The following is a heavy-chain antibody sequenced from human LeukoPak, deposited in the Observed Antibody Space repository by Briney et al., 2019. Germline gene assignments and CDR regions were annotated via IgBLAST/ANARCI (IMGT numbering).Heavy chain of an antibody. V-gene: IGHV3-7*01. CDR2: IKKDGSEK. Sequence: SGGSLRLSCAASRFTFSNYWMTWVRQAPGKGLEWVANIKKDGSEKTYVDSVKGRFTISRDNAKNSLYLQMNSLRAADTAVYYCARDDEGFDYWGQGTLVTVSS. CDR1: RFTFSNYW. J-gene: IGHJ4*02. CDR3: ARDDEGFDY.